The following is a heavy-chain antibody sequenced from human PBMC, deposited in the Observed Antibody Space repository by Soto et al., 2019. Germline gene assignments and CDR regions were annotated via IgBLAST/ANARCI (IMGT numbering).Heavy chain of an antibody. CDR3: ARDPPPPDY. Sequence: ASVKVSCKASGYTFASYAISWMRQAPGQGLEWMGWIGAYNGNTNYAQKLQGRVTMTTDTSTSTAYMELRSLRSDDTAVYYCARDPPPPDYWGQGTLVTVSS. CDR1: GYTFASYA. V-gene: IGHV1-18*01. CDR2: IGAYNGNT. J-gene: IGHJ4*02.